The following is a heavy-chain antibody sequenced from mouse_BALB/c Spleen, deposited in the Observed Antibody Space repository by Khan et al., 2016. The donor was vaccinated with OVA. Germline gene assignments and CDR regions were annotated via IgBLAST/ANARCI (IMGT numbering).Heavy chain of an antibody. J-gene: IGHJ4*01. V-gene: IGHV1-37*01. CDR2: INPDNGDT. Sequence: MQLLQSGPEVVKPGASMKISCKASGYSFTGHTMNWVKQSPGKNFEWIGLINPDNGDTSYNQKFKGKATLTVDKSSSTAYMELLSLTSEDSAVYYYASRYDYTMDYWGQGTSVTVSA. D-gene: IGHD2-4*01. CDR1: GYSFTGHT. CDR3: ASRYDYTMDY.